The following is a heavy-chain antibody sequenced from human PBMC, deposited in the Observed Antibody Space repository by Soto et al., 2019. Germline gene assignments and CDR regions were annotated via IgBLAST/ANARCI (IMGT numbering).Heavy chain of an antibody. CDR3: AKDNYDILTGYMYYYYYMDV. CDR2: ISGSGGST. D-gene: IGHD3-9*01. J-gene: IGHJ6*03. CDR1: GFTFSSYV. V-gene: IGHV3-23*01. Sequence: EVQLLESGGGLVQPGGSLRLSCAASGFTFSSYVMSWVRQAPGKGLEWVSAISGSGGSTYYADSVKGRFTISRDNSKNTLYLQMNSLRAEDTAVYYCAKDNYDILTGYMYYYYYMDVWGKGTTVTVSS.